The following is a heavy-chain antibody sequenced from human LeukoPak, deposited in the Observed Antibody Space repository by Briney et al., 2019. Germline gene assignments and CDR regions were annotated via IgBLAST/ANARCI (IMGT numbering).Heavy chain of an antibody. CDR3: ARDKWFGECPSAFDI. V-gene: IGHV4-4*07. Sequence: SETLSLTCTVSGGSISSYYWSWIRQPAGKGLEWIGRIYTSGSTNYNPSLKSRVTMSVDTSKNQFSLKLSSVTAADTAVYYCARDKWFGECPSAFDIWGQGTMVTVSS. J-gene: IGHJ3*02. D-gene: IGHD3-10*01. CDR1: GGSISSYY. CDR2: IYTSGST.